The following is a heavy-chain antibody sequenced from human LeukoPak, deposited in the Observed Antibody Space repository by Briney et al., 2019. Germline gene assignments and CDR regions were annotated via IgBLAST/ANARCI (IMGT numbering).Heavy chain of an antibody. Sequence: SETLSLTCTVSGGSISSYYWSWIRQPPGKGLEWIGYIYYSGSTNYNPSLKSRATMSVDTSKNQFSLKLSSVTAADTAVYYCARVPLTGVSSVVDAFDIWGQGTMVTVSS. CDR1: GGSISSYY. V-gene: IGHV4-59*01. D-gene: IGHD2-21*01. CDR3: ARVPLTGVSSVVDAFDI. J-gene: IGHJ3*02. CDR2: IYYSGST.